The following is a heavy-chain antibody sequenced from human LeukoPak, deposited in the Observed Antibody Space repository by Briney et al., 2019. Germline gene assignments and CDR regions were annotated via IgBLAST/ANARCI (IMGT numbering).Heavy chain of an antibody. CDR3: ARDRAGIVGADY. V-gene: IGHV1-8*01. CDR1: GYTFTSYD. CDR2: MNPNSGNT. Sequence: ASVKVSCKAFGYTFTSYDINWARQATGQGLEWMGWMNPNSGNTGYAQKFQGRVTITADESTSTAYMELSSLRSEDTAVYYCARDRAGIVGADYWGQGTLVTVSS. J-gene: IGHJ4*02. D-gene: IGHD1-26*01.